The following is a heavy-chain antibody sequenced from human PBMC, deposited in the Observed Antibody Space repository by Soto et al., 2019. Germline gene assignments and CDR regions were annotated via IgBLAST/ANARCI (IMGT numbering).Heavy chain of an antibody. CDR3: ARQKTRTIDY. CDR2: IYYSGST. CDR1: GGSISSSSYY. J-gene: IGHJ4*02. V-gene: IGHV4-39*01. Sequence: SETLSLTCTVSGGSISSSSYYWGWIRQPPGKGLEWIGSIYYSGSTYYNPSLKSRVTISVDTSKNQFSLKLSSVTAADTAVYYCARQKTRTIDYWGQGTLVTVSS.